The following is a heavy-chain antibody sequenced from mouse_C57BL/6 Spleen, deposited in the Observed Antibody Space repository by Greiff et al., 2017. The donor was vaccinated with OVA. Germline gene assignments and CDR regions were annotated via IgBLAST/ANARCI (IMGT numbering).Heavy chain of an antibody. CDR2: ISYDGSN. D-gene: IGHD1-1*01. V-gene: IGHV3-6*01. CDR3: ARVYYGSSYWYFDV. Sequence: DVKLQESGPGLVKPSQSLSLTCSVTGYSITSGYYWNWIRQFPGNKLEWMGYISYDGSNNYNPSLKNRISLTRDTSKNQFFLKLNSVTTEDTATYYCARVYYGSSYWYFDVWGTGTTVTVSS. CDR1: GYSITSGYY. J-gene: IGHJ1*03.